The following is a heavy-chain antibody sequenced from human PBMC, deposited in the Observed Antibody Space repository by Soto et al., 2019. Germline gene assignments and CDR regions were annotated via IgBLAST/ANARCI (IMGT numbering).Heavy chain of an antibody. CDR2: ISTYSGNT. V-gene: IGHV1-18*01. J-gene: IGHJ4*02. CDR1: GYTFSNYG. CDR3: ARENTASYFDY. D-gene: IGHD2-21*02. Sequence: QVQLVQSGAEVKKPGASVKVSCKASGYTFSNYGISWVRQAPGQGLEWLGWISTYSGNTNYAQILQGRVTMTTDTSASTAHMELRSLRSDDTAVYYCARENTASYFDYWGQGTLVTVSS.